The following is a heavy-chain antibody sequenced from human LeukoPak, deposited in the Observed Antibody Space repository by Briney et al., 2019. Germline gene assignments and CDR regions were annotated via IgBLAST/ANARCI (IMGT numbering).Heavy chain of an antibody. D-gene: IGHD1-26*01. CDR1: GGSFSGCY. CDR3: ARGGVGANEFDY. J-gene: IGHJ4*02. CDR2: INHSRST. Sequence: SETLSLTCAVSGGSFSGCYWSWIRQPPGKGLEWIGEINHSRSTNYNPSLKSRVTISVDTSRNHFSLRLSSVTAADTAVYYCARGGVGANEFDYWGQGTLVTVSS. V-gene: IGHV4-34*01.